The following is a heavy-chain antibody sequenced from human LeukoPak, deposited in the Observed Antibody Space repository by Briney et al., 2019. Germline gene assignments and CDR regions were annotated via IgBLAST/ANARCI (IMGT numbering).Heavy chain of an antibody. J-gene: IGHJ1*01. CDR1: GGSISSSSYY. Sequence: SETLSLTCTVSGGSISSSSYYWGWIRQPPGKGLEWIGEINHSGSTNYNPSLKSRVTISVDTSKNQFSLKLSSVTAADTAVYYCARAGAATVTTIHFQHWGQGTLVTVSS. CDR3: ARAGAATVTTIHFQH. V-gene: IGHV4-39*07. CDR2: INHSGST. D-gene: IGHD4-17*01.